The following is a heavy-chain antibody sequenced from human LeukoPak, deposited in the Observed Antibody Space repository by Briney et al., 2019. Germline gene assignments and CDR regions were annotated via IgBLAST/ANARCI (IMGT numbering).Heavy chain of an antibody. CDR2: ISSDGSST. J-gene: IGHJ4*02. V-gene: IGHV3-74*03. CDR1: GFTFRNHW. Sequence: GGSLRLSCAASGFTFRNHWMHWVRQTPGKGLVWVSRISSDGSSTTYADSVKGRFTISRGNAKNTLYLQMNNLRAEDTAMYYCARDQRVTGRPDIDYWGQGTLVIVSS. CDR3: ARDQRVTGRPDIDY. D-gene: IGHD6-6*01.